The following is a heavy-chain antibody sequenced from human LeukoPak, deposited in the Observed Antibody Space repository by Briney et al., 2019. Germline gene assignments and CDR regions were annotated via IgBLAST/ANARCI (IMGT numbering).Heavy chain of an antibody. Sequence: PGGSLRLSCAASGFTFSTYAMSWVRQALGKGLEWVSAISGSGGSTYYADSVKGRFTISRDNSKNTLYLQMNSLRAEDTAVYYCAKGAWIQLWSYYFDYWGQGTLVTVSS. J-gene: IGHJ4*02. CDR3: AKGAWIQLWSYYFDY. D-gene: IGHD5-18*01. CDR1: GFTFSTYA. V-gene: IGHV3-23*01. CDR2: ISGSGGST.